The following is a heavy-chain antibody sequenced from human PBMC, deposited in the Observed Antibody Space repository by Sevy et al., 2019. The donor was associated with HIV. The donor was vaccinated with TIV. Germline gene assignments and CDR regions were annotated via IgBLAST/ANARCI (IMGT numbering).Heavy chain of an antibody. D-gene: IGHD3-22*01. J-gene: IGHJ4*02. CDR2: FDPEDDET. CDR3: AVSKDYYDSSGYPFDY. Sequence: ASVKVSCKVSGYTVTQFSMHWVRQAPGKGLEWMATFDPEDDETIYAQRLQGRVTMTEDKSTDTAYMELSSLRSDDTAVYYCAVSKDYYDSSGYPFDYWGQGSLVTVSS. V-gene: IGHV1-24*01. CDR1: GYTVTQFS.